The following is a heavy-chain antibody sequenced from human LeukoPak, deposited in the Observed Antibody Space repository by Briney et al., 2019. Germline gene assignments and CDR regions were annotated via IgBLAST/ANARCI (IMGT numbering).Heavy chain of an antibody. D-gene: IGHD4-17*01. J-gene: IGHJ3*02. Sequence: PGGSLRLSCAASGFPFDNSAMHWVRQAPGKGLEWVSGISWNSGSIGYADSVKGRFTISRDNAKNSLYLQMNSLRAEDTALYYCAKDTDGDYPHDAFDIWGQGTMVTVSS. CDR3: AKDTDGDYPHDAFDI. V-gene: IGHV3-9*01. CDR2: ISWNSGSI. CDR1: GFPFDNSA.